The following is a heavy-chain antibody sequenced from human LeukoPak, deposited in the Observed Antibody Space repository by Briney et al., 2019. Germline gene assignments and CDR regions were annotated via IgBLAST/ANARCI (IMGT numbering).Heavy chain of an antibody. CDR1: GYTFTGYH. CDR2: INPDSGGT. Sequence: ASVDDSFKSSGYTFTGYHMHWVRHAPAQGVAWVGCINPDSGGTKNTRKFQGRVSINRETPSSTPYMELTRLTSDDTAVYYCARAHDFWSGFYPVDYWGQGTLVTVSS. CDR3: ARAHDFWSGFYPVDY. J-gene: IGHJ4*02. V-gene: IGHV1-2*02. D-gene: IGHD3-3*01.